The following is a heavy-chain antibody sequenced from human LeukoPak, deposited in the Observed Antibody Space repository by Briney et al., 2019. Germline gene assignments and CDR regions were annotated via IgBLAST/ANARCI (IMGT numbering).Heavy chain of an antibody. J-gene: IGHJ4*02. D-gene: IGHD3-22*01. Sequence: GASVKVSCKASGGTFSSYAISWVRQAPGQGLEWMGGIIPIFGTANYAQKFQGRVTITADESTNTAYMELSSLRSEDTAVYYCARHGLYQDYYDSSGYSRVLDYWGQGTLVTVSS. V-gene: IGHV1-69*13. CDR2: IIPIFGTA. CDR1: GGTFSSYA. CDR3: ARHGLYQDYYDSSGYSRVLDY.